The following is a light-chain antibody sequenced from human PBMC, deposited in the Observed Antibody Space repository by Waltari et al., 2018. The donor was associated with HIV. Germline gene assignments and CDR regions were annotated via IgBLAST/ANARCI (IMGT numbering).Light chain of an antibody. CDR2: DNN. V-gene: IGLV1-51*01. Sequence: QSVLTQPPSVSAAPGQKVTISCSGSRSNIGNNYVSWYQQLPGTAPKLLIYDNNKRPPGIPDRCAGSKPGTAATLGITGLQTGDGADYYCGTWDSSLSAGVFGGGTKLTVL. J-gene: IGLJ3*02. CDR1: RSNIGNNY. CDR3: GTWDSSLSAGV.